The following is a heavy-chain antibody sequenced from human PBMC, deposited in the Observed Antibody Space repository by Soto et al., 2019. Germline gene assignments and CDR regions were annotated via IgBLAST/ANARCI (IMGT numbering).Heavy chain of an antibody. Sequence: QSQTLSLTCVISGDSVSSNSAAWNWIRQSPSRGLEWLGRTYYRSKWYNDYAVSVKSRITINPDTSKNQFSLQLNSVTPEDTAVYYCARGAGVRFLEWLFDYWGQGTLVTVSS. J-gene: IGHJ4*02. CDR2: TYYRSKWYN. CDR3: ARGAGVRFLEWLFDY. D-gene: IGHD3-3*01. V-gene: IGHV6-1*01. CDR1: GDSVSSNSAA.